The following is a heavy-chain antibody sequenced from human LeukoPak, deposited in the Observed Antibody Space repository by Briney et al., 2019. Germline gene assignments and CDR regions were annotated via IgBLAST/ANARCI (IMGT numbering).Heavy chain of an antibody. CDR3: ARGGPYYDSSRANDLNY. V-gene: IGHV1-2*04. D-gene: IGHD3-22*01. J-gene: IGHJ4*02. Sequence: ASVKVSCKASGYTFTGYYMHWVRQAPGQGLEWMGWINPNSGGTHYPQKFQGWVTMTRDTSISTAYMEMSRLTSDDTAVFYCARGGPYYDSSRANDLNYWGQGTLVTVSS. CDR1: GYTFTGYY. CDR2: INPNSGGT.